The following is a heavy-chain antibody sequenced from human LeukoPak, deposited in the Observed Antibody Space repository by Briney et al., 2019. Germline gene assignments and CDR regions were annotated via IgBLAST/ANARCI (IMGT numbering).Heavy chain of an antibody. J-gene: IGHJ5*02. CDR3: ARLELAAAGNRWFDP. D-gene: IGHD6-13*01. CDR2: IYYSGST. V-gene: IGHV4-39*01. Sequence: PGGSLRLSCAASGFTVSTNYMNWVRQAPGRGLEWIGSIYYSGSTYYNPSLGSRVTISVDTSKNQFSLRLSSVTAADTAVYYCARLELAAAGNRWFDPWGQGALVTVSS. CDR1: GFTVSTNY.